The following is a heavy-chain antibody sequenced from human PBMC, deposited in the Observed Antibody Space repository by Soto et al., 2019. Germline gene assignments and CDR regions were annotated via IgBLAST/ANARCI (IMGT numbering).Heavy chain of an antibody. CDR2: ISGSGGST. CDR1: GFTFSSYA. D-gene: IGHD3-22*01. Sequence: GGSLRLSCAASGFTFSSYAMSWVRQAPGQGLEWVSAISGSGGSTYYADSVKGRFTISRDNSKNTLYLQMNSLRAEDTAVYYCAKDHPDSSGYYGSNWFDPWGQGTLVTVSS. V-gene: IGHV3-23*01. J-gene: IGHJ5*02. CDR3: AKDHPDSSGYYGSNWFDP.